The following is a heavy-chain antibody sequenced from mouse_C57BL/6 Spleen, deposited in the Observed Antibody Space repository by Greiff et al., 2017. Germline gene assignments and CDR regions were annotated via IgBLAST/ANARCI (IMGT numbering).Heavy chain of an antibody. Sequence: QVQLQQPGAELVRPGSSVKLSCKASGYTFTSYWMHWVKQRPIQGLEWIGNIDPSDSETHYNQKFKDKATLTVDKSSSTAYMQLSSLTSEDSAVYYCARTYSNYGGDYWGQGTTLTVSS. CDR1: GYTFTSYW. CDR3: ARTYSNYGGDY. J-gene: IGHJ2*01. V-gene: IGHV1-52*01. CDR2: IDPSDSET. D-gene: IGHD2-5*01.